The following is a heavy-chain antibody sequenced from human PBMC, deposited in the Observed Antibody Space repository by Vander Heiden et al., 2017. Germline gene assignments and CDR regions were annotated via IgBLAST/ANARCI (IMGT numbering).Heavy chain of an antibody. Sequence: ELQLVESGGGLVKPGGSLRLSCAASGFTFSSYSMNWVRQGPGKGLEWVSSISSSSSYIYYADSVKGRFTISRDNAKNSLYLQMNSLRAEDTAVYYCAKEDYDILTLDYWGQGTLVTVSS. CDR2: ISSSSSYI. D-gene: IGHD3-9*01. CDR3: AKEDYDILTLDY. V-gene: IGHV3-21*01. J-gene: IGHJ4*02. CDR1: GFTFSSYS.